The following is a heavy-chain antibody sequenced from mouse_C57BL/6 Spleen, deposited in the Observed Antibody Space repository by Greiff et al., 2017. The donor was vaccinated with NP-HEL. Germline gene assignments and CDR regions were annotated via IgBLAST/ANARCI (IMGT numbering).Heavy chain of an antibody. D-gene: IGHD1-1*02. CDR1: GFTFSDYY. J-gene: IGHJ1*03. V-gene: IGHV5-16*01. CDR2: INYDGSST. Sequence: EVKVVESEGGLVQPGSSMKLSCTASGFTFSDYYMAWVRQVPEKGLEWVANINYDGSSTYYLDSLKSRFIISRDNAKNILYLQMSSLKSEDTATYYCAREGDYAGGYFDVWGTGTTVTVSS. CDR3: AREGDYAGGYFDV.